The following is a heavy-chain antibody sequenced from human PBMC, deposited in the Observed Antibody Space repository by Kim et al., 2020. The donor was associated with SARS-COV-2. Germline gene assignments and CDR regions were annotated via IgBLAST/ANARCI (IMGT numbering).Heavy chain of an antibody. V-gene: IGHV1-46*01. CDR1: GYTFTSYY. J-gene: IGHJ6*02. D-gene: IGHD2-2*01. Sequence: SVKVSCKASGYTFTSYYMHWVRQAPGQGLEWMGIINPSGGSTSYAQKFQGRVTMTRDTSTSTVYMELSSLRSEDTAVYYCARDIVVVPAGEPYYYYYGMDVWGQGTTVTVSS. CDR2: INPSGGST. CDR3: ARDIVVVPAGEPYYYYYGMDV.